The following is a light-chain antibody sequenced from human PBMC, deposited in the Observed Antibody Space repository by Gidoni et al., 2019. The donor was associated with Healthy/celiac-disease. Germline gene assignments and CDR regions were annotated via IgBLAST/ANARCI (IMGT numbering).Light chain of an antibody. CDR2: AAS. J-gene: IGKJ4*01. Sequence: DIQMTQSPSSLSASVGDRVTITCRASQSISSYLNWYQQKPGKAPKLLIYAASSLQSGVPSRFSGSGSGSDFTLTISSLQPEDCATYYCQQSYSTPLTFGGGTKVEIK. CDR1: QSISSY. CDR3: QQSYSTPLT. V-gene: IGKV1-39*01.